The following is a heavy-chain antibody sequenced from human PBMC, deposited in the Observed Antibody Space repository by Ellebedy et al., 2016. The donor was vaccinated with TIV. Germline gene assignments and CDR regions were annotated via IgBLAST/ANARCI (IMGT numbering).Heavy chain of an antibody. V-gene: IGHV3-7*03. D-gene: IGHD6-19*01. J-gene: IGHJ4*02. CDR1: GFTFSSYW. Sequence: GGSLRLSCAASGFTFSSYWMSWVRQAPGKGLEWVANLKQDGTEKNYVDSVKGRFTISRDNSKNTLYLQMNSLRAEDTAVYYCAGGISVAGTSLGFWGQGTLVTVSS. CDR3: AGGISVAGTSLGF. CDR2: LKQDGTEK.